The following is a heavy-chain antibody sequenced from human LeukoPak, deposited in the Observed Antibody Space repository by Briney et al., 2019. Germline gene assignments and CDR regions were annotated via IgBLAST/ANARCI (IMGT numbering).Heavy chain of an antibody. Sequence: GGSLRLSCVTSGFTFSSYGMHWVRQAPGKGLEWVANIKQDGSEKYYVDSVKGRFTISRDNAKNSLYLQMNSLRAEDTAVYYCARGGYYGDYGDAFDIWGQGTMVTVSS. J-gene: IGHJ3*02. CDR2: IKQDGSEK. CDR1: GFTFSSYG. CDR3: ARGGYYGDYGDAFDI. D-gene: IGHD4-17*01. V-gene: IGHV3-7*01.